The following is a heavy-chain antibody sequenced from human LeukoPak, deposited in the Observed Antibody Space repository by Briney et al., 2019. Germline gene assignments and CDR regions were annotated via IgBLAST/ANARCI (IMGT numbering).Heavy chain of an antibody. Sequence: PGRSLRLSCAASGFTFSSYGMPWVRQAPGKGLEWVAVISYDGSNKYYADSVKGRFTISRDNSKNTLYLQMNSLRAEDTAVYYCARQRYYYDSSGLTSNFDYWGQGTLVTVSS. V-gene: IGHV3-33*05. CDR2: ISYDGSNK. CDR1: GFTFSSYG. J-gene: IGHJ4*02. D-gene: IGHD3-22*01. CDR3: ARQRYYYDSSGLTSNFDY.